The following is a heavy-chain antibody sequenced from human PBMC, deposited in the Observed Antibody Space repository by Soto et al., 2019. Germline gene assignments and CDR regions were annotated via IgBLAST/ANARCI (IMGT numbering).Heavy chain of an antibody. V-gene: IGHV3-23*01. D-gene: IGHD3-10*01. CDR3: AKVGLWFGELYFDY. Sequence: PGGSLRLSCASSGFTFSSYAMSLVRQAPGKGLEWVSAISGSGGSTYYADSVKGRFTISRDNSKNTLYLQMNSLRAEDTAVYYCAKVGLWFGELYFDYWGQGTLVTVSS. CDR2: ISGSGGST. J-gene: IGHJ4*02. CDR1: GFTFSSYA.